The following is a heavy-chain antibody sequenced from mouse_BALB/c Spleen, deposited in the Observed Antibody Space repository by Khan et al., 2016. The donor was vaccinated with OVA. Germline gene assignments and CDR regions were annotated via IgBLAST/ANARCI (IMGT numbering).Heavy chain of an antibody. J-gene: IGHJ4*01. CDR1: GLSLTHYD. V-gene: IGHV2-6-2*01. CDR2: IWSDRIT. Sequence: QVQLKQSGPDLVAPSQSLSITYPVSGLSLTHYDIHWFLPPTGEGLEWLVVIWSDRITIYNSSLKSRLSNSKDNTKGQVFIKINNLHTDDTAMYYCARHQFPLSMDSWGQGTSVTVSS. CDR3: ARHQFPLSMDS.